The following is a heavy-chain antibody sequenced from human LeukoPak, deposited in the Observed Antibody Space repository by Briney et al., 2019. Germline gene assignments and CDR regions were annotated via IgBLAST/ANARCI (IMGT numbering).Heavy chain of an antibody. Sequence: PSETLSLTCTVSGGSISSGSYDWYWIRQPAGKGLEWIGHIYTSGSMNYNPSLKSRVTISVDTSKNQFSLKLSSVTAADTAAYYCARLGIVGASGAFDIWGQGTMVTVSS. CDR2: IYTSGSM. D-gene: IGHD1-26*01. CDR1: GGSISSGSYD. J-gene: IGHJ3*02. CDR3: ARLGIVGASGAFDI. V-gene: IGHV4-61*09.